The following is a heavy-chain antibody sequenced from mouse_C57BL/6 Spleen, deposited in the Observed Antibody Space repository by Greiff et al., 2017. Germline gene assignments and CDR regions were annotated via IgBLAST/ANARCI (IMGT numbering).Heavy chain of an antibody. CDR2: IYPGDGDT. J-gene: IGHJ4*01. CDR1: GYAFSSYW. Sequence: QVQLQQSGAELVKPGASVKISCKASGYAFSSYWMNWVKQRPGKGLEWIGQIYPGDGDTTYNGKFKGKATLTADKSSSTAYMQLSSLTSEDSAVYFCARYTTAYYYAMDYWGQGTSVTVSS. CDR3: ARYTTAYYYAMDY. V-gene: IGHV1-80*01. D-gene: IGHD1-2*01.